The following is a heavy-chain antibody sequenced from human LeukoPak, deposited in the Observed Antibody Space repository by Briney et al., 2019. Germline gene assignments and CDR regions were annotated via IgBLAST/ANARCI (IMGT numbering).Heavy chain of an antibody. Sequence: GTSLRLSCAASGFTFNTYPMRRVRQAPGKGLEWVAVISADGSNKNYADSVKGRFAISRDNSWNTLYLQMNSLREEDTAVYYCARDAISRGSGAYCDCWGQGALVTVSS. D-gene: IGHD3-10*01. V-gene: IGHV3-30*01. CDR2: ISADGSNK. CDR1: GFTFNTYP. CDR3: ARDAISRGSGAYCDC. J-gene: IGHJ4*02.